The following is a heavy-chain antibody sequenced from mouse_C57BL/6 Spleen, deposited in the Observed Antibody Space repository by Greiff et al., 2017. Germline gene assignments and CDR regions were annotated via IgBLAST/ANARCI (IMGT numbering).Heavy chain of an antibody. CDR2: IDPETGGT. CDR3: TRIYYDYDGGVDY. Sequence: VKLVESGAELVRPGASVTLSCKASGYTFTDYEMHWVKQTPVHGLEWIGAIDPETGGTAYNQKFKGKAILTADKSSSTAYMELRSLTSEDSAVYYCTRIYYDYDGGVDYWGQGTTLTVSS. V-gene: IGHV1-15*01. CDR1: GYTFTDYE. J-gene: IGHJ2*01. D-gene: IGHD2-4*01.